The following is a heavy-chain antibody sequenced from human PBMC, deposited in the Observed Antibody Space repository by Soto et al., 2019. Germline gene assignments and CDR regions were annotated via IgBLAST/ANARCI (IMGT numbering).Heavy chain of an antibody. V-gene: IGHV4-39*01. J-gene: IGHJ6*03. D-gene: IGHD2-2*01. Sequence: SQTLSLTCTVSGGSISSSSYYWGWIRQPPGKGLEWIGSIYYSGSTYYNPSLKSRVTISVDTSKNQFSLKLSSVTAADTAVYYCARHPLAVVPAATSFYYYYYMDVWGKGTTVTVSS. CDR1: GGSISSSSYY. CDR2: IYYSGST. CDR3: ARHPLAVVPAATSFYYYYYMDV.